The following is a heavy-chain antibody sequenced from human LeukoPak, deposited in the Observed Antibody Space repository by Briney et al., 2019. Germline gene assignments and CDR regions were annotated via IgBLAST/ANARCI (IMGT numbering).Heavy chain of an antibody. CDR3: ASLAYYYDSSGYYYPY. D-gene: IGHD3-22*01. CDR2: ISAYNGST. V-gene: IGHV1-18*01. J-gene: IGHJ4*02. Sequence: ASVKVSCKASGYTFTCYGISWVRQAPGQGLEWMGWISAYNGSTNYAQKLQGRVTMTTDTSTSTAYMELRSLRSDDTAVYYCASLAYYYDSSGYYYPYWGQGTLVTVSS. CDR1: GYTFTCYG.